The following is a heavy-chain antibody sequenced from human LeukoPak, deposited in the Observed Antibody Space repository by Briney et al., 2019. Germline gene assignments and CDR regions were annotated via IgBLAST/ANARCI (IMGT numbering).Heavy chain of an antibody. CDR1: GFTFSSYA. J-gene: IGHJ4*02. Sequence: GGSLRLSCAASGFTFSSYAMHWVRQAPGKGLEWVAVISYDGSNKYYADSVKGRFTISRDNSKNTLYLQMNSLRAEDTAVYYCASSWLLYSNYPPFAYWGQGTLVTVSS. D-gene: IGHD4-11*01. V-gene: IGHV3-30*04. CDR2: ISYDGSNK. CDR3: ASSWLLYSNYPPFAY.